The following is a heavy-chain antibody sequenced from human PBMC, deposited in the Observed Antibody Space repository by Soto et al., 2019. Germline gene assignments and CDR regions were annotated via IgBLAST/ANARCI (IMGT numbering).Heavy chain of an antibody. V-gene: IGHV3-73*01. CDR3: TRQRQQLVLGYYGMDV. J-gene: IGHJ6*02. CDR1: GFTFSGSA. CDR2: IRSKANSYAT. D-gene: IGHD6-13*01. Sequence: GGSLRLSCAASGFTFSGSAMHWVRQASGKGLEWVGRIRSKANSYATAYAASVKGRFTISRDDSKNTAYLQMNSLKTEDTAVYYCTRQRQQLVLGYYGMDVWGQGTTVTVS.